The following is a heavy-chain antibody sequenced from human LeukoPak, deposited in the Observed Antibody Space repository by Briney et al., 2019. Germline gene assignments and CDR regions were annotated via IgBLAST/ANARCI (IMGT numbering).Heavy chain of an antibody. J-gene: IGHJ4*02. CDR1: GGSINSHY. D-gene: IGHD3-10*01. CDR2: IFNTGNT. V-gene: IGHV4-59*11. Sequence: PETLSLTCSVSGGSINSHYWSWIRQPPGKRLEWIGYIFNTGNTNYNPSLASRVTMSVDTSRAQFFLRLSPVTAADTAIYYCASRPADTTWYGVFDYWSQGTLVTVSS. CDR3: ASRPADTTWYGVFDY.